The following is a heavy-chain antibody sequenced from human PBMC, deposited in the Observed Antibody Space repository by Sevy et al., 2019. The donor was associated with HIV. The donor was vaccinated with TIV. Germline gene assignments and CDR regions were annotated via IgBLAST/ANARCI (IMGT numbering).Heavy chain of an antibody. CDR2: ISGSGVST. D-gene: IGHD6-25*01. CDR3: AKSMGGFDAFDI. J-gene: IGHJ3*02. V-gene: IGHV3-23*01. Sequence: GGSLRLSCAASGFTFSSYDMSWVRQAPGKGLEWVSVISGSGVSTYYADSVKGRLTISGDNSKNTLYLQLNSLRAEATAVYYCAKSMGGFDAFDIWGQGRMVTVSS. CDR1: GFTFSSYD.